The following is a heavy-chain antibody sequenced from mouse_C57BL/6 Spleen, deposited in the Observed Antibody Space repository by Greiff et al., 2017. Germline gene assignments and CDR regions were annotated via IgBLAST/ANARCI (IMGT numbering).Heavy chain of an antibody. CDR2: IHPNSGST. V-gene: IGHV1-64*01. CDR1: GYTFTSYW. CDR3: ARSIYYDLYAMDY. D-gene: IGHD2-4*01. Sequence: QVQLQQPGAELVKPGASVKLSCKASGYTFTSYWMHWVKQRPGQGLEWIGMIHPNSGSTNYNEKFKSKATLTVDKSSSTAYMQLSSLTSEDSAVYYCARSIYYDLYAMDYWGQGTSVTVSS. J-gene: IGHJ4*01.